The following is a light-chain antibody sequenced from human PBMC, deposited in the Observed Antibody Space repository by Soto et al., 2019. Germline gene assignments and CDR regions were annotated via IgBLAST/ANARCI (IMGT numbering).Light chain of an antibody. J-gene: IGKJ3*01. V-gene: IGKV1-13*02. CDR3: QQFNSYPAT. CDR1: QGISSA. CDR2: DAS. Sequence: AIQLTQSPSSLSASVGDRVTITCRASQGISSALAWYQQKPGKAPKLLIYDASSLESGVPSRFSGSVSGTDFTLTISSLQPEEFATYYCQQFNSYPATFGPGTKVDIK.